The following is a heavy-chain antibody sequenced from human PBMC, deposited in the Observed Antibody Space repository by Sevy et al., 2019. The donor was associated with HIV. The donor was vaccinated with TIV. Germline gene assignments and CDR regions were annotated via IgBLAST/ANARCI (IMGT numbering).Heavy chain of an antibody. CDR2: ISASSNYI. D-gene: IGHD2-2*01. CDR3: ARDHVVVEPLANYGMDV. V-gene: IGHV3-21*04. CDR1: GFTFSSYS. Sequence: GGSLRLSCAASGFTFSSYSMNWVRQAPGKGLEWVSYISASSNYIYYADSLKGRFTNSRDNAKNSLYLQMNSLTADDTAVYYCARDHVVVEPLANYGMDVWGQGTTVTVSS. J-gene: IGHJ6*02.